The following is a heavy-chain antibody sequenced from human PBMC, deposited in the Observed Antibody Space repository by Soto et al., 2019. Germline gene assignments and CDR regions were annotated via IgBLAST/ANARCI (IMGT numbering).Heavy chain of an antibody. CDR3: ARDADTNSRYSKFDY. CDR1: GFTFFAYA. J-gene: IGHJ4*02. V-gene: IGHV3-21*01. D-gene: IGHD2-8*01. Sequence: PVGSLRLSCAASGFTFFAYAMTWVRQAPGKGLEWVSSISSSGTYIYYADSMKGRFTISRDDARNSLYLQMGSLRAEDTAVYYCARDADTNSRYSKFDYWGQGTLVTVSS. CDR2: ISSSGTYI.